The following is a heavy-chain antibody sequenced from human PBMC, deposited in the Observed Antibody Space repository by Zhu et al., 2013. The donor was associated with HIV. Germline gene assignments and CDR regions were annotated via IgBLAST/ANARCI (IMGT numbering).Heavy chain of an antibody. CDR3: ARRDTRWFDP. CDR1: GGTFSSYA. V-gene: IGHV1-69*06. J-gene: IGHJ5*02. Sequence: QVQLVQSGAEVKKPGSSVKVSCKASGGTFSSYAISWVRQDPGQGLEWMGGIIPIFDSANYAQKFQGRVTITADKSTSTVYMELSSLRSDDTAVYYCARRDTRWFDPWGQGTLVTVSS. CDR2: IIPIFDSA.